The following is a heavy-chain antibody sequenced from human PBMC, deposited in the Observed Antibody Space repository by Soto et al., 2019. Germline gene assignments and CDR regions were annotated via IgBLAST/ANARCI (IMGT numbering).Heavy chain of an antibody. D-gene: IGHD1-26*01. V-gene: IGHV1-18*01. CDR3: VRDRGSGSYYLGPYYFDF. Sequence: ASVKVSCKASGYTFTDYGFSWVRQAPGQGLEWMGWITTYTGNTNFAQKFQGRVTMTTDRFTSTAYMDLRSLTSDDTAVYYCVRDRGSGSYYLGPYYFDFWGQGTLVTVS. J-gene: IGHJ4*02. CDR2: ITTYTGNT. CDR1: GYTFTDYG.